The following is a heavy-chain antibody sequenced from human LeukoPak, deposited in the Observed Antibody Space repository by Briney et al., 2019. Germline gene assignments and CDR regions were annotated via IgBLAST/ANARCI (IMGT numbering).Heavy chain of an antibody. CDR3: ARDEIMVRGAHMDV. D-gene: IGHD3-10*01. CDR2: IIPIFGTA. J-gene: IGHJ6*03. CDR1: GGTFSSYA. Sequence: SVKVSCKASGGTFSSYAISWVRQALGQGLEWMGGIIPIFGTANYAQKFQGRVTITADESTSTAYMELSSLRSEDTAVYYCARDEIMVRGAHMDVWGKGTTVTVSS. V-gene: IGHV1-69*13.